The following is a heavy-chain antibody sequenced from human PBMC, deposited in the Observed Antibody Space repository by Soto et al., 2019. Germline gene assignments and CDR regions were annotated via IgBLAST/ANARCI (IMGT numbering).Heavy chain of an antibody. CDR2: TYYRSKWHT. Sequence: SQTLSLTCDISGDSISSTSSIWIWIRQSPSRGLEWLGRTYYRSKWHTDYAVSVRGRITINPDTPKNQFFLQLSSVTPDDTAVYFCARDLHGTYYYDSWGQGTLVTVSS. J-gene: IGHJ4*02. CDR1: GDSISSTSSI. D-gene: IGHD1-1*01. CDR3: ARDLHGTYYYDS. V-gene: IGHV6-1*01.